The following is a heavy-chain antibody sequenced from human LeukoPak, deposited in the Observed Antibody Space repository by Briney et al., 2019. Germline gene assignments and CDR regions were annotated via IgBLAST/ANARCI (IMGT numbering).Heavy chain of an antibody. CDR1: GYSFTGYY. D-gene: IGHD2-15*01. CDR3: ATPLPYCSGGSCYY. V-gene: IGHV1-2*02. J-gene: IGHJ4*02. CDR2: INPYSGDT. Sequence: ASVKVSCKASGYSFTGYYIHWVRQAPGQGLAWMGWINPYSGDTTYAQKFQGRLTLTRDTSISTAYMEVSRLKSDDTAVYYCATPLPYCSGGSCYYWGQGTLVTVSS.